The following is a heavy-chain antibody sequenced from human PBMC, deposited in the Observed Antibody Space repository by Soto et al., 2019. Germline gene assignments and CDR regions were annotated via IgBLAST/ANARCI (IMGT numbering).Heavy chain of an antibody. D-gene: IGHD2-15*01. J-gene: IGHJ6*02. Sequence: SETLSLTCTVSGGSISRYYWSWIRQPAGKGLEWIGRIYSSGSTNYNLSVKSRVTMSVDTSKNQFSLKLSSVTAADTAVYYCARSGCSGGSCFSYAYYYGMDVWGQGTTVTVSS. V-gene: IGHV4-4*07. CDR3: ARSGCSGGSCFSYAYYYGMDV. CDR2: IYSSGST. CDR1: GGSISRYY.